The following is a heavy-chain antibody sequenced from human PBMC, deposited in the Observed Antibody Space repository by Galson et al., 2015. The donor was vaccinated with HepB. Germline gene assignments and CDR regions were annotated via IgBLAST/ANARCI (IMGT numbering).Heavy chain of an antibody. Sequence: SLRLSCAASGFTFSNSAMSWVRQTPGKGLDWVSSIYASGHGSFYADAVKGRFTISRDNSKDTLYLQMDSLRADDTAVYYCAKDPQCSSSCINWFDPWGQGTLVTVSS. D-gene: IGHD2-2*01. V-gene: IGHV3-23*01. CDR3: AKDPQCSSSCINWFDP. CDR1: GFTFSNSA. J-gene: IGHJ5*02. CDR2: IYASGHGS.